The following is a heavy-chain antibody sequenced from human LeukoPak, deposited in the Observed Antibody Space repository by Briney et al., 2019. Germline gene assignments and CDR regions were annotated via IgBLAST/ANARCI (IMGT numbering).Heavy chain of an antibody. CDR1: GYTFTGYY. D-gene: IGHD1-7*01. CDR3: GRGGGPNWNYGEYGY. Sequence: ASVKVSCKASGYTFTGYYMHWVRQAPGQGLEWMGWINPNTGGTNYAQKFQGRVTMTRDTSISTAYMELNSLRSDDTAVYYWGRGGGPNWNYGEYGYWGRGTLVTVSS. J-gene: IGHJ4*02. CDR2: INPNTGGT. V-gene: IGHV1-2*02.